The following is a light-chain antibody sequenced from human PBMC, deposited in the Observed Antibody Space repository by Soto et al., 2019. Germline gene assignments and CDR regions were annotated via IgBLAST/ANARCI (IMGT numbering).Light chain of an antibody. Sequence: AVQLTQSPASLSASVGDRVTITCRASQGISSALAWYQQKPGKAPKLLIYDASSLESGVPSRFSGSGSGTDFTLTISSLQPEDFATYYCQQFNNYPHTFGQGTKVDIK. CDR1: QGISSA. J-gene: IGKJ1*01. CDR3: QQFNNYPHT. CDR2: DAS. V-gene: IGKV1D-13*01.